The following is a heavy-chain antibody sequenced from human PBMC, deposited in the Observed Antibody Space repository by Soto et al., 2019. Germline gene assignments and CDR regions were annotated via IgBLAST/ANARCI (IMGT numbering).Heavy chain of an antibody. D-gene: IGHD3-10*01. CDR1: GYTFTSYG. Sequence: SVKGYCKASGYTFTSYGISWGRQAPGQGLEWMGWISAYNGNTNYAQNLQGRVTMTTDTSTSTAYMELRSLRSDDTAVYYCARVASQFGELPTLWGQGTPVTVSS. J-gene: IGHJ4*02. CDR3: ARVASQFGELPTL. CDR2: ISAYNGNT. V-gene: IGHV1-18*01.